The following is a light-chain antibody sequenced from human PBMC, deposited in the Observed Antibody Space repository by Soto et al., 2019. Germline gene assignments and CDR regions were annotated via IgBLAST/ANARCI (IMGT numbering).Light chain of an antibody. CDR2: GAS. J-gene: IGKJ1*01. CDR1: QSVSSSY. CDR3: QQYGSAPWT. Sequence: EIVLTQSPGTLSLSPGERATLSCRASQSVSSSYLAWYQQKPGQAPRLLIYGASSRATGIPDRFSGSGSGTDLTLTISRLEAEEFAVYYCQQYGSAPWTFGQGNKVEIK. V-gene: IGKV3-20*01.